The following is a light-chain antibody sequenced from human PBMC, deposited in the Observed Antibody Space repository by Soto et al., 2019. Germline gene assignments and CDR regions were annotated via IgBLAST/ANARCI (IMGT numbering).Light chain of an antibody. Sequence: QSALTQPASVSGSPGQSITISCTGTSNDVGSYNYVSWHQQHPGKAPKLIIYEVSNRPSGVSTHFSGSKSGNTASLTISGLQPEDEADYYCSSYTGTTTLVFGGGTKLTVL. J-gene: IGLJ2*01. V-gene: IGLV2-14*01. CDR1: SNDVGSYNY. CDR2: EVS. CDR3: SSYTGTTTLV.